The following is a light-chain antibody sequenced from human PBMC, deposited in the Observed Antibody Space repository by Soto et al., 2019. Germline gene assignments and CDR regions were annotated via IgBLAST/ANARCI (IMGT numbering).Light chain of an antibody. J-gene: IGKJ1*01. CDR3: QQYNGSWT. CDR2: EAS. CDR1: QSISGS. Sequence: DIQMTQSPSTLSASVGDRVTITCRASQSISGSLAWYQQKPGKAPNLLIYEASNLKSGVPSRFSGSGSGTEYTLTISRPQPDDSASYYCQQYNGSWTFGQGTRVEIK. V-gene: IGKV1-5*03.